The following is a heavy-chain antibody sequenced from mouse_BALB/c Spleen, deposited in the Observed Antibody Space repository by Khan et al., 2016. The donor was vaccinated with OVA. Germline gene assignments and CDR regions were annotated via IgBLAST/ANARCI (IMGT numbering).Heavy chain of an antibody. CDR2: ISNHGTTP. CDR3: AREGDGGGLAY. D-gene: IGHD1-1*02. J-gene: IGHJ3*01. CDR1: GFTFTDYY. V-gene: IGHV5-12*02. Sequence: EVELVESGGGFMQPGGSLKLSCATSGFTFTDYYMYWVRQTPERRLEWVAYISNHGTTPYYPDTVRGRFTISRDNAKNTLYLTMSRLKSEDTAMYYCAREGDGGGLAYWGQGTLVTVSA.